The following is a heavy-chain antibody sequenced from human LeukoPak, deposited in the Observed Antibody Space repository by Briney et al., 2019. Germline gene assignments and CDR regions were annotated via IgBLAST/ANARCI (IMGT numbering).Heavy chain of an antibody. Sequence: SETLSLTCTVSGGSISGYHWSWIRQPPGKGLEWIGYINYSGSTDHNPSLKSRVTISVDPSKNQFSLKPSSVTAADTAVFYCARTISAWNYFDYWGQGTLVTVSS. CDR1: GGSISGYH. CDR2: INYSGST. D-gene: IGHD1-1*01. CDR3: ARTISAWNYFDY. V-gene: IGHV4-59*08. J-gene: IGHJ4*02.